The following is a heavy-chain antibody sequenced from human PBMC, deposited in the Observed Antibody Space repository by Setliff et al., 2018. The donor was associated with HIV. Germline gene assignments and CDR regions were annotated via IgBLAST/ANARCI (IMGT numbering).Heavy chain of an antibody. D-gene: IGHD1-1*01. CDR2: MNPNSGNT. Sequence: ASVKVSCKASGYTFTNYDINWVRQATGQGLEWMGRMNPNSGNTEYAQQFQGRVTMTRNTSISTAYVELSSLRSEDTAIYYCARGHSGNDYWGQGTRVTVSS. CDR3: ARGHSGNDY. CDR1: GYTFTNYD. J-gene: IGHJ4*02. V-gene: IGHV1-8*02.